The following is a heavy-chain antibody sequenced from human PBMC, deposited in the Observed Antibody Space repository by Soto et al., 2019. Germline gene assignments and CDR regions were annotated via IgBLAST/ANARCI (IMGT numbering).Heavy chain of an antibody. Sequence: EVQLVESGGGLVQPGGSLRLSCAASGLTFSSYSMNWVRQAPGKGLEWVSYISSSSSTIYYADSVKGRFTISRDNAKNSLYLQMNSLRDEDTAVYYCARGDSGYDLGYYYYGMDVWGQGTTVTVSS. CDR1: GLTFSSYS. CDR3: ARGDSGYDLGYYYYGMDV. J-gene: IGHJ6*02. CDR2: ISSSSSTI. V-gene: IGHV3-48*02. D-gene: IGHD5-12*01.